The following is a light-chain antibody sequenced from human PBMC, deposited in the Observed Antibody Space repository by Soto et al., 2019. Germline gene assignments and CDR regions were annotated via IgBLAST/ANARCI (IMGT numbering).Light chain of an antibody. V-gene: IGLV2-14*03. CDR2: DVS. Sequence: SVLTQPASVSGSPGQSITISCTGTSSDVGAYNYVSWYQQLPGKAPKLMIYDVSNRPSGVSNRYSGSKSGNTASLTISGLHAEDETDYYCFSYTTSSTYVYGTGTKVTVL. J-gene: IGLJ1*01. CDR3: FSYTTSSTYV. CDR1: SSDVGAYNY.